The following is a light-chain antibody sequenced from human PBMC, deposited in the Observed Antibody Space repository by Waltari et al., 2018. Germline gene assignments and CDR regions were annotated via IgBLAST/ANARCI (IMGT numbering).Light chain of an antibody. V-gene: IGKV3-20*01. CDR1: QTIASSY. J-gene: IGKJ3*01. CDR3: QQYGSSPPEIT. Sequence: EIVLTQSPGTLSLSPGERATLSCRATQTIASSYLTWYQQKPGQAPRLLIYGTSSRATGIPDRCSGSGCGTDFTLTISRLGPEDFAVYYCQQYGSSPPEITFGPGTKVDIK. CDR2: GTS.